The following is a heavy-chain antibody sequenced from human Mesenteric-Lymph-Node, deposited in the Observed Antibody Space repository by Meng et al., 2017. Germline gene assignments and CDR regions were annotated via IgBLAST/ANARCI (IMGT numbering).Heavy chain of an antibody. V-gene: IGHV4-34*01. CDR1: GVSFSGYD. J-gene: IGHJ4*02. CDR3: ATEERGYFDY. CDR2: LNHSGST. Sequence: VELQPPGAGPVKTSETLSLTCAVYGVSFSGYDWSCIRPPPGKGLEWIGELNHSGSTNYTPSLKSRVTISVDTSKNQFSLKLSSVTAADTAVYYCATEERGYFDYWGQGTLVTVSS. D-gene: IGHD1-1*01.